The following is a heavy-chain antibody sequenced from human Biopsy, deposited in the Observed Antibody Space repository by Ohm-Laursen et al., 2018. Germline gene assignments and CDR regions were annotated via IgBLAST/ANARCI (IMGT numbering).Heavy chain of an antibody. CDR2: ITGGGNYI. CDR3: ATAAYAPTYFDL. CDR1: GVTLSGYA. J-gene: IGHJ4*02. V-gene: IGHV3-21*06. D-gene: IGHD4-17*01. Sequence: SLRLSCAAASGVTLSGYAMNWVRQAPGKGLEWVSSITGGGNYINYADSVRGRFTISRDNSKNSVYLVMSSLRAEDTAVYFCATAAYAPTYFDLWGRGTVVTVSS.